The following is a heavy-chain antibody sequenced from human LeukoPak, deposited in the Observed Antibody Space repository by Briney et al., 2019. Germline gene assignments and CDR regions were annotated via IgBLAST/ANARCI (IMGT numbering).Heavy chain of an antibody. J-gene: IGHJ6*03. V-gene: IGHV3-7*01. Sequence: PGGSLRLSCAASGFTFSSYWMSWVRQAPGKGLEWVANIKQDGSEKYYVDSVKGRFTISRDNAKNSLYLQMNSLRAEDTAVYYRARTYYYGSGSSNYYMDVWGKGTTVTISS. CDR3: ARTYYYGSGSSNYYMDV. CDR1: GFTFSSYW. CDR2: IKQDGSEK. D-gene: IGHD3-10*01.